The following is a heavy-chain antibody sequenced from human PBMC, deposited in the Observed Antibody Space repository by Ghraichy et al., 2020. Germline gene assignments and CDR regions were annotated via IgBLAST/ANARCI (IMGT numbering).Heavy chain of an antibody. Sequence: ASVKVSCKVSGYTLNEISMHWVRQAPGRGLEWMGGFDPEEGKRVHAQKFQGRFTMTEDAFTDTAYMELSNLRSEDTALYYCAANRGHFLYCFDFWGQGSLVTVSS. V-gene: IGHV1-24*01. CDR1: GYTLNEIS. CDR3: AANRGHFLYCFDF. CDR2: FDPEEGKR. J-gene: IGHJ4*02. D-gene: IGHD2/OR15-2a*01.